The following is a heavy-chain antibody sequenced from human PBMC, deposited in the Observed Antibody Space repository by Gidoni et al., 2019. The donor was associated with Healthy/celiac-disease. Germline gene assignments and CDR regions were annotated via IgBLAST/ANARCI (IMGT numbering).Heavy chain of an antibody. V-gene: IGHV3-23*01. CDR1: GFTFSSYA. Sequence: EVQLLESGGGLVQPGGSLRLSCAASGFTFSSYAMSWVRQAPGKGREWVSAISGSGGSTYYADSVKGRFTISRDNSKNTLYLQMNSLRAEDTAVYYCAKDGLNYGGKPYYFDYWGQGTLVTVSS. D-gene: IGHD4-17*01. CDR3: AKDGLNYGGKPYYFDY. CDR2: ISGSGGST. J-gene: IGHJ4*02.